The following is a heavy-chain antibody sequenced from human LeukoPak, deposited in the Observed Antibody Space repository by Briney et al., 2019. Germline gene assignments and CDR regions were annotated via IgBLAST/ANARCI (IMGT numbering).Heavy chain of an antibody. J-gene: IGHJ5*02. CDR1: GYTFTGYY. V-gene: IGHV1-2*02. CDR3: AREGAAARGFDP. Sequence: ASVKVSCKASGYTFTGYYMHRVRQAPGQGLEWLGWINPNSGGTNYAQKFQGRVTTTRDTSISTAYMELSRLRSDDTAVYYCAREGAAARGFDPWGQGTLVTVSS. D-gene: IGHD6-13*01. CDR2: INPNSGGT.